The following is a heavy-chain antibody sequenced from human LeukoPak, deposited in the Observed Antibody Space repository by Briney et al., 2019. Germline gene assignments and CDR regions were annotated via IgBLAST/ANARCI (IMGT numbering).Heavy chain of an antibody. V-gene: IGHV1-69*13. CDR3: AGRYCSGGSCYSYFDY. Sequence: SVKVSCKASGGTFSSYAISWVRQAPGQGLEWMGGIIPIFGTANYAQKFQGRVTITADESTSTAYMELSSLRSEDTAVYYCAGRYCSGGSCYSYFDYGGQGTLVTVSS. J-gene: IGHJ4*02. D-gene: IGHD2-15*01. CDR1: GGTFSSYA. CDR2: IIPIFGTA.